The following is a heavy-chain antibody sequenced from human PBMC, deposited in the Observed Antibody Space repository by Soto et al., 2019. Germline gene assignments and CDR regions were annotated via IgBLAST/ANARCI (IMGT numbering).Heavy chain of an antibody. V-gene: IGHV4-39*01. Sequence: QLQLQASGPGLVKPSETLSLTCTVSGGSITSSNYYWGWIRQPPGKGLEWIEIIYYNGCTYYNPSLKSRVIISVDTSKNQFSLRLSSVTAADTAVYYCERQYDFWSGGGWFDPWGQGTLVTVSS. J-gene: IGHJ5*02. CDR1: GGSITSSNYY. CDR3: ERQYDFWSGGGWFDP. D-gene: IGHD3-3*01. CDR2: IYYNGCT.